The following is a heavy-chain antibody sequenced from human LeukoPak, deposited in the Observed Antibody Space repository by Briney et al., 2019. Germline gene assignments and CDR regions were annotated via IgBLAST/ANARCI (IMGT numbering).Heavy chain of an antibody. CDR2: IYPGDSDT. CDR1: GYSFTSYW. Sequence: GESLKISCKGSGYSFTSYWIGWVRQMPGKGLEWMGIIYPGDSDTRYSPSLQGQVTISADKSISTAYLQWSSLKASDTAMYYCARQVYGGNSRDAFDIWGQGTMVTVSS. CDR3: ARQVYGGNSRDAFDI. D-gene: IGHD4-23*01. V-gene: IGHV5-51*01. J-gene: IGHJ3*02.